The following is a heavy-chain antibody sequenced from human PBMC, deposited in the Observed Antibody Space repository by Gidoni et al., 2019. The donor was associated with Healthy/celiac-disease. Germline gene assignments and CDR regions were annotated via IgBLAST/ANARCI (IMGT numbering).Heavy chain of an antibody. D-gene: IGHD1-26*01. J-gene: IGHJ3*02. V-gene: IGHV1-69*08. CDR3: ARDGSGSYLVLDAFDI. CDR2: IIPILGIA. CDR1: GGTFSSYT. Sequence: QVQLVQSGAEVKKPGYSVKVSCQASGGTFSSYTISWVRQAPGQGLEWMGRIIPILGIANYAQKFQGRVTITADKSTSTAYMELSSLRSEDTAVYYCARDGSGSYLVLDAFDIWGQGTMVTVSS.